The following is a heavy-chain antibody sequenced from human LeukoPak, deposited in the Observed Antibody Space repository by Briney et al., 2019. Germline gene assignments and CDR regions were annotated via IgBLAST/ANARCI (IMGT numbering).Heavy chain of an antibody. CDR1: GYSFTSYW. J-gene: IGHJ4*02. CDR3: ARQGVQLWLGPDY. V-gene: IGHV5-51*01. Sequence: GETLKISCKGSGYSFTSYWIGWVRQMPGKGLEWMGIIYPGDSDTKYSPSFQGQVTISADKSISTAYLQWSSLKASDTAMYYCARQGVQLWLGPDYWGQGTLVTVSS. D-gene: IGHD5-18*01. CDR2: IYPGDSDT.